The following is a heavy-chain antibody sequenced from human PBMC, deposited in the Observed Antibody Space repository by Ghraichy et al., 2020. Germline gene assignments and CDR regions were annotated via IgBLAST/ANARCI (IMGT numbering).Heavy chain of an antibody. CDR2: IKYDGSEI. Sequence: LSLTCAVSGFTFIGHWMSWVRQAPGKGLEWVANIKYDGSEIDYADSVKGRFTISRDNAKNSLYLQMNSLRAEDTAVYYCGRDYTGPGIAFDIWGQGTMVTVS. CDR1: GFTFIGHW. J-gene: IGHJ3*02. D-gene: IGHD2-2*02. CDR3: GRDYTGPGIAFDI. V-gene: IGHV3-7*03.